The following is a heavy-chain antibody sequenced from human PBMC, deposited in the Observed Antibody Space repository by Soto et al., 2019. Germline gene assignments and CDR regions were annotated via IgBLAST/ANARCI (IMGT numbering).Heavy chain of an antibody. V-gene: IGHV1-69*06. CDR1: GGTFSSYA. D-gene: IGHD3-22*01. J-gene: IGHJ4*02. CDR3: ARGPYDADSSGYYYDFFDY. Sequence: GASVKVSCKASGGTFSSYAISWVRQAPGQGLEWMGGIIPIFGTANYAQKFQGRVTITADKSTSTAYMELSSLRSEDTAVYYCARGPYDADSSGYYYDFFDYWGQGTLVTVSS. CDR2: IIPIFGTA.